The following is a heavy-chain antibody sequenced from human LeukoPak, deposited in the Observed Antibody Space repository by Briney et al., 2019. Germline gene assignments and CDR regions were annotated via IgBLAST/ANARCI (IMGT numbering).Heavy chain of an antibody. J-gene: IGHJ6*03. V-gene: IGHV4-4*07. D-gene: IGHD3-10*01. Sequence: SETLSLTCTVSGGSISSYYWSWIRQPAGKGLEWIGRIYTSGSTYYNPSLKSRVTISVDTSQNQFSLKLSSVTAADTAAYYCARRGGIIRGVASYYYMDVWGKGTTVTISS. CDR3: ARRGGIIRGVASYYYMDV. CDR1: GGSISSYY. CDR2: IYTSGST.